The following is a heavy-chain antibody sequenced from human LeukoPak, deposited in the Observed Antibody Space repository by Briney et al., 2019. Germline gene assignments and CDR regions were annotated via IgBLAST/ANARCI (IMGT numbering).Heavy chain of an antibody. CDR2: IRYDGSNK. Sequence: GGPLRLSRAASGFTFSSYGMHWVRQAPGKGLEWVAFIRYDGSNKYYADSVKGRFTISRDNSKNTLYLQMNSLRAEDTAVYYCAKSVTTMVRGYFDYWGQGTLVTVSS. V-gene: IGHV3-30*02. CDR3: AKSVTTMVRGYFDY. D-gene: IGHD3-10*01. CDR1: GFTFSSYG. J-gene: IGHJ4*02.